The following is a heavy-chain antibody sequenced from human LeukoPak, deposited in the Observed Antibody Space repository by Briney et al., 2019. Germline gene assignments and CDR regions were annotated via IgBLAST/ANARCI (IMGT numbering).Heavy chain of an antibody. D-gene: IGHD6-6*01. Sequence: AGGSLRLSCAASGFTFSDHYMECVRQAPGKGLEWIGHTGNKANSYTTEYAASVKGRFSISRDDSKNSLYLQMNSLETEDTAVYYCGRGGYSSSSFYGMDVWGQGTTVTVSS. CDR3: GRGGYSSSSFYGMDV. J-gene: IGHJ6*02. CDR2: TGNKANSYTT. CDR1: GFTFSDHY. V-gene: IGHV3-72*01.